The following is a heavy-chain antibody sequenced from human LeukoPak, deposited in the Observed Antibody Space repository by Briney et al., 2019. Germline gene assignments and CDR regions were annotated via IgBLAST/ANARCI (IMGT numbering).Heavy chain of an antibody. CDR2: IKSKTDGRTT. Sequence: GGSLRLSCAASGFTFSNAWMSWVRQAPGKGLEWVGRIKSKTDGRTTDYAAPVKGRFTISRDDSKNTLYLQMNSLKTEDTAVYYCTTDLVDYDYVWGSYRSPFGAFDIWGQGTMVTVSS. CDR3: TTDLVDYDYVWGSYRSPFGAFDI. D-gene: IGHD3-16*02. J-gene: IGHJ3*02. CDR1: GFTFSNAW. V-gene: IGHV3-15*01.